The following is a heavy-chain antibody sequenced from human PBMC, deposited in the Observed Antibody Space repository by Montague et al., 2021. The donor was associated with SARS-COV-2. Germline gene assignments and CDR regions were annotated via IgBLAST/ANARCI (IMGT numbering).Heavy chain of an antibody. Sequence: SETLSLTCAVYGGSFSGYYWSWIRQPPGTGLEWIGEINNSGSTNXXPSLKSRVTISVDTSKNQFSLKLSSVTAADTAVYYCARGGGYSYGGTDYWGQGTLVTVSS. D-gene: IGHD5-18*01. CDR2: INNSGST. CDR3: ARGGGYSYGGTDY. CDR1: GGSFSGYY. V-gene: IGHV4-34*01. J-gene: IGHJ4*02.